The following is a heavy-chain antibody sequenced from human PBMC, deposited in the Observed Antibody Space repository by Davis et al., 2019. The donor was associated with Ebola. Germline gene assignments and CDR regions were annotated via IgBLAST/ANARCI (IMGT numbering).Heavy chain of an antibody. CDR3: ATTPTGTGGY. V-gene: IGHV4-31*11. Sequence: SETLSLTCAVSGGSISSGGYYWSWIRQHPGKGLEWIGEINHSGSTNYNPSLKSRVTISVDTSKNQFSLKLSSVTAADTAVYYCATTPTGTGGYWGQGTLVTVSS. CDR1: GGSISSGGYY. J-gene: IGHJ4*02. D-gene: IGHD1-1*01. CDR2: INHSGST.